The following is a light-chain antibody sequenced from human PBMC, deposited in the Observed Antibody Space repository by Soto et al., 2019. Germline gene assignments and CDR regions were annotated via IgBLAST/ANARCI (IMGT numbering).Light chain of an antibody. V-gene: IGKV3D-15*01. CDR2: GAS. J-gene: IGKJ4*01. CDR1: QSLSSH. CDR3: QQHNNYSPT. Sequence: EIVMTQSPATLSVSPGERATLSCRARQSLSSHLAWYQQKPGQAPRLLIYGASNRATGIPARFSGSGSGTAYITTISSLQSHDVAAYYCQQHNNYSPTFGEGTKVDIK.